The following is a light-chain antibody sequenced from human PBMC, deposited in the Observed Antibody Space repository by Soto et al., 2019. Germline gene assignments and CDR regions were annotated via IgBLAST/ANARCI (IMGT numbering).Light chain of an antibody. CDR2: AAS. CDR3: QQSYSTPLT. V-gene: IGKV1-39*01. J-gene: IGKJ4*01. Sequence: DIQMTQSPSSLSASVGDRVTITCRASQSISSYLNWYQQKPRKAPKLLIYAASSLQSGVPSRFSGSGSGTDFTLTISSLQPEDFATYYCQQSYSTPLTFGGGTKVESK. CDR1: QSISSY.